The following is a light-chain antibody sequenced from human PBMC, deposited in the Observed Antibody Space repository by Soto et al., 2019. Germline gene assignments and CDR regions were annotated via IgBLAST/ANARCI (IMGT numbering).Light chain of an antibody. V-gene: IGKV3-20*01. CDR1: QTVSSNY. CDR3: KQYGSSPLT. CDR2: GAY. Sequence: EIVLTQSPGTLSLSPGERATLSCRASQTVSSNYLAWYQQKPGQAPRFLIYGAYSRATGIHDRFSGSGSGTDFTLTIRRLEPEDFAVYYCKQYGSSPLTFGGGTRLEIK. J-gene: IGKJ5*01.